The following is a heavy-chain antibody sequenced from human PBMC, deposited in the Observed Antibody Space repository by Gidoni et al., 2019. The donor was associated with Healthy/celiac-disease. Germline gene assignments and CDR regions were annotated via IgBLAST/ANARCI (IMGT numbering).Heavy chain of an antibody. Sequence: EVQLLESGGGLVQPGGSPRLSCAASEFTFSSYAMRWVRQAQGKGLEWVAAISGSGGSTYYADSVKGRFTISRDNSKNTLYLQMNSLRAEDTAVYYCAKDQTKGRIAAADYWGQGTLVTVSS. CDR2: ISGSGGST. D-gene: IGHD6-13*01. CDR1: EFTFSSYA. J-gene: IGHJ4*02. CDR3: AKDQTKGRIAAADY. V-gene: IGHV3-23*01.